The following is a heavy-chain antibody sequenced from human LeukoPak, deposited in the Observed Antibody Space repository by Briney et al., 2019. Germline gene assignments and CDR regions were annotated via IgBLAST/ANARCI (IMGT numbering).Heavy chain of an antibody. CDR1: GFTFSSYW. CDR2: IWYDGSNK. D-gene: IGHD1-26*01. J-gene: IGHJ4*02. Sequence: PGGSLRLSCAASGFTFSSYWMSWVRQAPGKGLEWVAVIWYDGSNKYYADSVKGRFTISRDNSKNTLYLQMNSLRAEDTAVYYCAKDSGGSYYLDYWGQGTLVTVSS. CDR3: AKDSGGSYYLDY. V-gene: IGHV3-33*06.